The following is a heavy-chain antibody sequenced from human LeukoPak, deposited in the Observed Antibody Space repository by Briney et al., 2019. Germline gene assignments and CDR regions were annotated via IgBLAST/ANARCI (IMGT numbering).Heavy chain of an antibody. J-gene: IGHJ5*02. CDR1: GFTFSDYY. D-gene: IGHD3-22*01. V-gene: IGHV3-11*04. CDR2: ISSSGSTI. CDR3: ARAPYYYDSSGYYQSWYWFDP. Sequence: GGSLRLSCAASGFTFSDYYMSWIRQAPGKGREWVSYISSSGSTIYYADSVKGRFTISRDNAKNSLYLQMNSLRAEDTAVYYCARAPYYYDSSGYYQSWYWFDPWGQGTLVTVSS.